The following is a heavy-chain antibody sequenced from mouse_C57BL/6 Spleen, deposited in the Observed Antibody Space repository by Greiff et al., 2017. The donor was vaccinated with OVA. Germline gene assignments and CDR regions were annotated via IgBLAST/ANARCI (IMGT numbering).Heavy chain of an antibody. CDR3: ARLYDGYSYYFDY. Sequence: DVHLVESGGGLVKPGGSLKLSCAASGFTFSDYGMHWVRQAPEKGLEWVAYISSGSSTIYYADTVKGRFTISRDNAKNTLFLQMTSLMSEDTAMYYCARLYDGYSYYFDYWGQGTTLTVSS. CDR2: ISSGSSTI. J-gene: IGHJ2*01. V-gene: IGHV5-17*01. D-gene: IGHD2-3*01. CDR1: GFTFSDYG.